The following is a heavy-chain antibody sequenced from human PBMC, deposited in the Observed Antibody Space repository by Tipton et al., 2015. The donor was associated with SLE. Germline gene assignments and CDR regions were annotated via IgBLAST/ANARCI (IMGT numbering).Heavy chain of an antibody. CDR1: GGSISSHY. D-gene: IGHD3-3*01. CDR3: ARGGDYDFWCGYFDY. V-gene: IGHV4-59*11. Sequence: TLSLTCTVSGGSISSHYWSWIRQPPGKGLEWIGYIYYSGSTNYNPSLKSRVTISVDTSKNQFSLKLSSVTAADTAVYYCARGGDYDFWCGYFDYWGQGTLVTVSS. CDR2: IYYSGST. J-gene: IGHJ4*02.